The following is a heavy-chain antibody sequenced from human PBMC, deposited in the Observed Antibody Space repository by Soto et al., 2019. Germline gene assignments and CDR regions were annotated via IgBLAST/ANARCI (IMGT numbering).Heavy chain of an antibody. CDR3: ARADCGGQCPCDY. J-gene: IGHJ4*02. Sequence: GGSLRLSCAASGFSFREYGLHWVRQAAGKGLEWVAGIWYDGSIKTYEESVKGRFTISRDNARNMLFLEMNSLRPEDTAVYYCARADCGGQCPCDYWGEGTLVTVSS. D-gene: IGHD2-21*01. V-gene: IGHV3-33*01. CDR2: IWYDGSIK. CDR1: GFSFREYG.